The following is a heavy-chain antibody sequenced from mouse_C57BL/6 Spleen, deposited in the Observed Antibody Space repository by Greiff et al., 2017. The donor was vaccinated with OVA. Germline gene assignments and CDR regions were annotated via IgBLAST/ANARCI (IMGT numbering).Heavy chain of an antibody. V-gene: IGHV1-53*01. Sequence: QVQLQQPGTELVKPGASVKLSCKASGYTFTSYWMHWVKQRPGQGLEWIGNINPSNGGTNYNEKFKSKATLTVDKSSSTAYMQLSSLTSEDSAVYYCARGGLYYYGSSYYFDYWGQGTTLTVSS. CDR1: GYTFTSYW. D-gene: IGHD1-1*01. CDR2: INPSNGGT. CDR3: ARGGLYYYGSSYYFDY. J-gene: IGHJ2*01.